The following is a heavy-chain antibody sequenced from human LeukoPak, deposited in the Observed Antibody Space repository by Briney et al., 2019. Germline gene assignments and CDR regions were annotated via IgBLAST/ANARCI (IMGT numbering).Heavy chain of an antibody. D-gene: IGHD6-19*01. J-gene: IGHJ4*02. V-gene: IGHV4-59*02. CDR3: ARTPGGSSGWFCDS. CDR2: IYYNGYT. Sequence: SETLSLTCTVSGGSVSHYYWNWIRQPPGKGLEWIGNIYYNGYTNYNPSLKSRVTISVDTSKNQFSLKLSSVTAADTAVYFCARTPGGSSGWFCDSWGQGTLVTVSS. CDR1: GGSVSHYY.